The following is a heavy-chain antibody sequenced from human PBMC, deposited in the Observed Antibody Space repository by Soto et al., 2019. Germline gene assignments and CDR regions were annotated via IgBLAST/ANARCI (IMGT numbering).Heavy chain of an antibody. J-gene: IGHJ6*02. D-gene: IGHD3-10*01. CDR1: GFTFSTYA. V-gene: IGHV3-23*01. Sequence: EVQLLESGGGLVQPGGSLRLSCAASGFTFSTYAMRWVRQAPGRGLEWVSSITGGGGRGTNYGASVKGRFTITRDDSKDTLYLQMESLRADDTAVYYCAQCHHNSGGSNGGMDVWGQGTTVTVSS. CDR2: ITGGGGRGT. CDR3: AQCHHNSGGSNGGMDV.